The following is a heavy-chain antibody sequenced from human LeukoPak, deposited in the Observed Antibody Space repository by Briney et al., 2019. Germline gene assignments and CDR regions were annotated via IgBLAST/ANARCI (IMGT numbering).Heavy chain of an antibody. CDR3: ARETATDYYDSSGYGTGY. V-gene: IGHV3-48*04. CDR1: GFTFSSYS. CDR2: ISSSSSTM. D-gene: IGHD3-22*01. J-gene: IGHJ4*02. Sequence: GGSLRLSCAASGFTFSSYSMNWVRQAPGKGLEWVSYISSSSSTMNYADSVKGRFTISRDNAKNSLYLQMNSLRAEDTAVYYCARETATDYYDSSGYGTGYWGQGTLVTVSS.